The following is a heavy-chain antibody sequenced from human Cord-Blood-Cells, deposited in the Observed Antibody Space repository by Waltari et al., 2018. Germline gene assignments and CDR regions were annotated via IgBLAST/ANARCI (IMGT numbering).Heavy chain of an antibody. CDR3: ARGLRQQRGIGVY. J-gene: IGHJ4*02. Sequence: QVQLQQWGAGLLKPSETLSLTCAVYGGSFSGYYCSWLRQPPGKGLEWIGEINHSGSTNYNPSLKSRVTISVDTSKNQFSLKLSSVTAADTAVYYCARGLRQQRGIGVYWGQGTLVTVSS. CDR1: GGSFSGYY. CDR2: INHSGST. V-gene: IGHV4-34*01. D-gene: IGHD6-13*01.